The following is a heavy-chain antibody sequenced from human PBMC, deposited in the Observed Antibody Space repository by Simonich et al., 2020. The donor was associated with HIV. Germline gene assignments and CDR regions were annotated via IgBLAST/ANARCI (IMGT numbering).Heavy chain of an antibody. D-gene: IGHD3-3*01. CDR3: ARDNGPLLRFSEGVHYMDV. CDR1: GFTFNTYA. J-gene: IGHJ6*03. Sequence: GGGVVQPGRSLRLSCGASGFTFNTYAMHWARQAPGKGLQWVAVISYDGRLIYYVDSVKGRYTISRDNSNNTLYLLMNSLRAEDTAMYYWARDNGPLLRFSEGVHYMDVWGKGTTVTVSS. V-gene: IGHV3-30*07. CDR2: ISYDGRLI.